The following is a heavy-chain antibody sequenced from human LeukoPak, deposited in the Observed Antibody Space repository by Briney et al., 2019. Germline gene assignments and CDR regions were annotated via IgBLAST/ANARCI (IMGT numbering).Heavy chain of an antibody. CDR3: ARRVGFGEYHPNWFDP. CDR2: INHSGST. D-gene: IGHD3-10*01. J-gene: IGHJ5*02. CDR1: GGSFSGYY. V-gene: IGHV4-34*01. Sequence: SETLSLTCAVYGGSFSGYYWSWIRQPPGKGLEWIGEINHSGSTDYNPSLKSRVTISVDTSKNQFSLKLSSVTAADTAVYYCARRVGFGEYHPNWFDPWGQGTLVTVSS.